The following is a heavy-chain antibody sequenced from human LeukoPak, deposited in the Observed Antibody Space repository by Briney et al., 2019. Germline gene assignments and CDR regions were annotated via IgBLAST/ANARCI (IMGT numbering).Heavy chain of an antibody. CDR3: ARTTEGGYTYGYFYYYYMDV. CDR2: IYYSGST. J-gene: IGHJ6*03. CDR1: GGSISSYY. V-gene: IGHV4-59*01. D-gene: IGHD5-18*01. Sequence: SETLSLTCTVSGGSISSYYWSWIRQPPGKGLEGIVYIYYSGSTNYNPSLKSRVTISVDTSKNQFSLKLTSVSAADTAVYYCARTTEGGYTYGYFYYYYMDVWGKGTTVTISS.